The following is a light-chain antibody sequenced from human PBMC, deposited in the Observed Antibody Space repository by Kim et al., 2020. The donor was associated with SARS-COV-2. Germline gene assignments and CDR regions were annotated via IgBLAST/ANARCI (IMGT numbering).Light chain of an antibody. CDR3: QVWDRDNDHVV. CDR2: YDT. Sequence: SYELTQPPSVSVAPGKTARITCGGHNIGSKSVHWYQQKPGQAPILVIYYDTDRPSGIPERISGSNSGNTATLTINRVEAGDEADYYCQVWDRDNDHVVFGGGTQLTVL. J-gene: IGLJ2*01. V-gene: IGLV3-21*04. CDR1: NIGSKS.